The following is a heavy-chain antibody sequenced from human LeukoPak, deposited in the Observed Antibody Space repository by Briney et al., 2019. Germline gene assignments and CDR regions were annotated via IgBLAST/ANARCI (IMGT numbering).Heavy chain of an antibody. CDR2: IYYSGST. CDR1: GGTISSGGYS. CDR3: ARDSVGFDY. V-gene: IGHV4-30-4*07. J-gene: IGHJ4*02. D-gene: IGHD3-3*01. Sequence: SETLSLTCAVSGGTISSGGYSWSWIRQPPGKGLEWIGYIYYSGSTYYNPSLKSRVTISVDKSKNQFSLKLSSVTAADTAVYYCARDSVGFDYWGQGTLVTVSS.